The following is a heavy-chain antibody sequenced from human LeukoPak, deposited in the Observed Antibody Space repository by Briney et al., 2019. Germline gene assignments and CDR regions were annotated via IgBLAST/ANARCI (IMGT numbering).Heavy chain of an antibody. Sequence: GWSLRLSCAASGFTFSKYWMLWVRQAPGRGLESVSRINTDGTVTTYADSVKGRFTVSRDNADNTMFLQMNSVRDEDTAVYYCATKQWLAPPPDSWGQGTPVTVSS. D-gene: IGHD6-19*01. CDR1: GFTFSKYW. CDR2: INTDGTVT. CDR3: ATKQWLAPPPDS. V-gene: IGHV3-74*01. J-gene: IGHJ4*02.